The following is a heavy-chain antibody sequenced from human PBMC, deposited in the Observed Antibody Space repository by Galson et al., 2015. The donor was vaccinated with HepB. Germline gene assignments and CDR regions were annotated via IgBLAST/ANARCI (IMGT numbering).Heavy chain of an antibody. J-gene: IGHJ4*02. Sequence: SVKVSCKASIYTTYYMHWVRQAPGQGLEWMGGVNPSSGSTRYAQKLQGRVTMTRDTSTSTVYMELSSLRSEDTAVYYCAKARMVYAPYAHYFDYWGQGTLVTVSS. V-gene: IGHV1-46*04. CDR2: VNPSSGST. D-gene: IGHD2-8*01. CDR1: IYTTYY. CDR3: AKARMVYAPYAHYFDY.